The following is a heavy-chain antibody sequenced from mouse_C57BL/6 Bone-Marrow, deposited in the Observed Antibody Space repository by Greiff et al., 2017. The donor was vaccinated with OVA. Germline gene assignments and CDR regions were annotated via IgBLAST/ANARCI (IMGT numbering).Heavy chain of an antibody. CDR1: GYTFTSYW. CDR3: ARGRIYYDYPYYFDY. J-gene: IGHJ2*01. CDR2: INPSNGGT. Sequence: QVQLQQPGPELVKPGASVKLSCKASGYTFTSYWMHWVKQRPGQGLEWIGNINPSNGGTNYNEKFKSKATLTVDKSSSTAYMQLSSLTSEDSAVYYCARGRIYYDYPYYFDYWGQGTTLTVSS. D-gene: IGHD2-4*01. V-gene: IGHV1-53*01.